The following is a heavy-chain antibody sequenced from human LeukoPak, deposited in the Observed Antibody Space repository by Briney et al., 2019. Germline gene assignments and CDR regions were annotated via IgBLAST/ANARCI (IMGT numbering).Heavy chain of an antibody. CDR1: GFTFSSYA. J-gene: IGHJ4*02. CDR2: ISYDGSNK. Sequence: GGSLRLSCAASGFTFSSYAMHWVRQAPGKGLEWVAVISYDGSNKYYADSVKGRFTISRDNSKNTLYLQMNSLRAGDTAVYYCARDPLISPAAGTGGFDYWGQGTLVTVSS. CDR3: ARDPLISPAAGTGGFDY. V-gene: IGHV3-30-3*01. D-gene: IGHD6-13*01.